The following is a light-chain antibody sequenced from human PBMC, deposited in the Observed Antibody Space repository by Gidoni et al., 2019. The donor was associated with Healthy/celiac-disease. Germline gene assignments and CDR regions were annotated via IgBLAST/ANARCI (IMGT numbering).Light chain of an antibody. CDR3: NVGDGSGNRVV. J-gene: IGLJ2*01. CDR2: GKN. V-gene: IGLV3-19*01. CDR1: SLRSYY. Sequence: SSELTKDPAVPVAFGQTVTTTCQGDSLRSYYASWYQQKPGKAPELVIYGKNNRTSGIPDRFSGSRSGNTASLTITGAQAEDEADYYCNVGDGSGNRVVFGGGTKLTVL.